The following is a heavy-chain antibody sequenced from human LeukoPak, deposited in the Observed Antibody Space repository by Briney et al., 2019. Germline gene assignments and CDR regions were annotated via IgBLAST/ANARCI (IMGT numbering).Heavy chain of an antibody. CDR3: AKNGDYYDSSGYYCGV. V-gene: IGHV3-30*18. J-gene: IGHJ6*02. CDR1: GFTFSSYG. D-gene: IGHD3-22*01. Sequence: GRSLRLSCAASGFTFSSYGMHWVRQAPGKGLEWVAVISYDGSNKYYADSVKGRFTISRDNSKNTLYLQMNSLRAEDTAVYYCAKNGDYYDSSGYYCGVWGQGTTVTVSS. CDR2: ISYDGSNK.